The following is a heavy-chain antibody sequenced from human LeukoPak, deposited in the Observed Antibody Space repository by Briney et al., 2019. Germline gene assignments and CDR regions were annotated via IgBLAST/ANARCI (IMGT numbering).Heavy chain of an antibody. CDR1: GGSISSYY. V-gene: IGHV4-59*01. CDR2: IYYSGST. Sequence: SETLSLTCTVSGGSISSYYWSWIRQPPGKGLEWIGYIYYSGSTNYNPSLKSRVTISVDTSKNQFSLKLSSVTAADTAVYYCARGMTTVEDYYYYYYMDVWGKGTTVTVSS. D-gene: IGHD4-11*01. J-gene: IGHJ6*03. CDR3: ARGMTTVEDYYYYYYMDV.